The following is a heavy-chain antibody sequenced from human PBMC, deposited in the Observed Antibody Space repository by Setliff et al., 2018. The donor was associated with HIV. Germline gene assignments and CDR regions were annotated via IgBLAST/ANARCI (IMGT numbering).Heavy chain of an antibody. D-gene: IGHD3-22*01. CDR3: ARDYYDSSGYYYRDAFDI. CDR2: ISSSGRTI. V-gene: IGHV3-48*03. Sequence: GGSLRLSCAASGFTFSSYEMNWVRQSPGKWLEWLSYISSSGRTIYYADFVKGRFTISRDNAKNSLYLQMNSLRAEDTAVYYCARDYYDSSGYYYRDAFDIWGQGTMVTVSS. J-gene: IGHJ3*02. CDR1: GFTFSSYE.